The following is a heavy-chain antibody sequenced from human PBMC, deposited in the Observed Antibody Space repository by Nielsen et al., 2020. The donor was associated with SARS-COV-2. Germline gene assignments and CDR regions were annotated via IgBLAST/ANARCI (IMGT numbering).Heavy chain of an antibody. CDR3: AREHYDFWSGYRYYYYYYMDV. CDR2: VSSSGGST. Sequence: GESLKISCAASGFTFNIYAMAWVRRAPGRGLQWVTGVSSSGGSTYYTDSVKGRFSISRDNSKNTLFLLMHSLRVEDTAVYYCAREHYDFWSGYRYYYYYYMDVWGKGTTVTVSS. CDR1: GFTFNIYA. V-gene: IGHV3-23*01. D-gene: IGHD3-3*01. J-gene: IGHJ6*03.